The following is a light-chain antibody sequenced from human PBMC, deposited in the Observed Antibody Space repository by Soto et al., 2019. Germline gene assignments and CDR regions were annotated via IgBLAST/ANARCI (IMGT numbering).Light chain of an antibody. CDR3: LRYGDSPPAYT. V-gene: IGKV3-20*01. J-gene: IGKJ2*01. Sequence: EIVLTQSPGTLSLSPGGRATLSCRASQSVNRRDLAWYRQKPGQAPSLLIYGASNRATGIPDRFSGSGSGTDFTLTISRLEPEDFAVYYCLRYGDSPPAYTFGQGTKLEIK. CDR2: GAS. CDR1: QSVNRRD.